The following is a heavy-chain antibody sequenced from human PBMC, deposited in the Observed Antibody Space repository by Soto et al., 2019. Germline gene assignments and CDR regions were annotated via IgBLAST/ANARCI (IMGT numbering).Heavy chain of an antibody. J-gene: IGHJ6*03. CDR2: ISSSSSYT. D-gene: IGHD2-2*01. Sequence: GGSLRLSCAASGFTFSDYYMSWIRQAPGKGLEWVSYISSSSSYTNYADSVKGRFTISRDNAKNSLYLQMNSLRAEDTAVYYCASLGNQLHDYMDVWGKGTTVTVSS. CDR3: ASLGNQLHDYMDV. CDR1: GFTFSDYY. V-gene: IGHV3-11*06.